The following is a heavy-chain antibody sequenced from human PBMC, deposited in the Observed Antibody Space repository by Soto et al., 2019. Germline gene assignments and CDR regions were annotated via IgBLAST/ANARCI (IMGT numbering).Heavy chain of an antibody. CDR1: GGSISSYY. J-gene: IGHJ5*01. CDR3: ARGFVQWLSQNWIDF. CDR2: IYYSGST. Sequence: SETLSLTCTVSGGSISSYYWSWIRQPPGKGLEWIGYIYYSGSTNYNPSLKSRVTISVDTSKNQFSLKLSSVTAADTAVYYCARGFVQWLSQNWIDFRGPGTLVNVAS. V-gene: IGHV4-59*01. D-gene: IGHD6-19*01.